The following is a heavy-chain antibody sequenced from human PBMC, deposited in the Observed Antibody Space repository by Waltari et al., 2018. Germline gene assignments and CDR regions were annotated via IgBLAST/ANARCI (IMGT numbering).Heavy chain of an antibody. J-gene: IGHJ3*02. CDR2: IYTSGST. CDR1: GGSISSGSYY. Sequence: QVQLQESGPGLVKPSQTLSLTCTVSGGSISSGSYYWSWIRQPAGKGLEWIWRIYTSGSTNYNPSLKSRVTISVDTSKNQFSLKLSSVTAADTAVYYCARTRGYPSFDAFDIWGQGTMVTVSS. V-gene: IGHV4-61*02. CDR3: ARTRGYPSFDAFDI. D-gene: IGHD3-10*01.